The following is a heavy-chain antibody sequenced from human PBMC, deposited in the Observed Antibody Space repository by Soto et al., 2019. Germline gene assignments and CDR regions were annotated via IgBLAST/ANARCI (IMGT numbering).Heavy chain of an antibody. CDR2: IVVGSGHT. Sequence: QMQLVQSGPEVKKPGTSVKVSCKASGFTFTSSAVPWVRQARGQRLEWIGWIVVGSGHTNYAQKFQERVTITRDRATSTAYMELSSLSSEDTAVYYCAAGSGSYYVFDYWGQGTLVTVSS. CDR3: AAGSGSYYVFDY. CDR1: GFTFTSSA. J-gene: IGHJ4*02. D-gene: IGHD1-26*01. V-gene: IGHV1-58*01.